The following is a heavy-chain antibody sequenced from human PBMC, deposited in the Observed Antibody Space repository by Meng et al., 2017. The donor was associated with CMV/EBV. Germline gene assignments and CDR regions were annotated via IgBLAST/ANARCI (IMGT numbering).Heavy chain of an antibody. D-gene: IGHD4-11*01. CDR3: ARPTTVTTWGEVDY. Sequence: GGSLRLSCKGSGYSFTSYWIGWVRQMPGKGLEWMGSIYPGDSDTSYSPSFQGQVTISADKSISTAYLQWSSLKASDTAMYYCARPTTVTTWGEVDYWGQGTLVTVSS. CDR2: IYPGDSDT. CDR1: GYSFTSYW. V-gene: IGHV5-51*01. J-gene: IGHJ4*02.